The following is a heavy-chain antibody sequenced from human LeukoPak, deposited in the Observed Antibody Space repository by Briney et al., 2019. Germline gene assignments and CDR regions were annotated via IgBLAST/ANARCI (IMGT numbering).Heavy chain of an antibody. CDR3: AHAFCSSTTCYGGIDY. Sequence: SGPTLVKPTQTLTLTCSFSGFSLTTRPLGVGWIRQPPGKALEWLAVIYWDDDKRYNPSLKTRLTITKDTSKNQVVLTMTNMDPVDTATYYCAHAFCSSTTCYGGIDYWGQGTLVTVSS. CDR1: GFSLTTRPLG. CDR2: IYWDDDK. V-gene: IGHV2-5*02. J-gene: IGHJ4*02. D-gene: IGHD2-2*01.